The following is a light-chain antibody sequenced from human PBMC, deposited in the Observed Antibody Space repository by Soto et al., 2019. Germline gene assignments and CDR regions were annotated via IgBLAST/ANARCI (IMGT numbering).Light chain of an antibody. V-gene: IGKV1-39*01. CDR2: AAS. J-gene: IGKJ5*01. CDR1: QTISYY. CDR3: QQSYSRPIT. Sequence: DSQMTESKSSLSASVGDRVTISCRASQTISYYLNWYQQKPGKAHKVLIYAASNLQSGVPSRFSGSGSGTEFTLTISSLQPEDFATYYCQQSYSRPITFGQGTRLEI.